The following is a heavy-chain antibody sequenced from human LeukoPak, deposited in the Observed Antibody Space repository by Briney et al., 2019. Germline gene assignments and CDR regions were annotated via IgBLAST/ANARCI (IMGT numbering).Heavy chain of an antibody. CDR3: ARDGCNSGAFDI. CDR2: IIPIFGTA. Sequence: SVKVSCKASGGTFSSYAISWVRQAPGQGLEWMGGIIPIFGTANYAQKFQGRVTITTDESTGTAYMELSSLRSEDTAVYYCARDGCNSGAFDIWGQGTMVTVSS. D-gene: IGHD5-24*01. CDR1: GGTFSSYA. V-gene: IGHV1-69*05. J-gene: IGHJ3*02.